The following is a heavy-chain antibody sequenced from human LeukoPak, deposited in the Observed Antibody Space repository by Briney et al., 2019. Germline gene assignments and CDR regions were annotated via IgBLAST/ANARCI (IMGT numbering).Heavy chain of an antibody. V-gene: IGHV3-23*01. J-gene: IGHJ4*02. CDR3: ANRYGSGSYPFDY. CDR2: ISGSGGST. D-gene: IGHD3-10*01. CDR1: GFTFSSYA. Sequence: EGSLRLSCAASGFTFSSYAMSWVRQAPGKGLEWVSAISGSGGSTYYADSVKGRFTISRDNSKNTLYLQMNSLRAEDTAVYYCANRYGSGSYPFDYWGQGTLVTVSS.